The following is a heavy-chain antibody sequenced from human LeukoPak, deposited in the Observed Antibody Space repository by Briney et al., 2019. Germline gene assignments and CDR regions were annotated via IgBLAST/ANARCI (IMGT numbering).Heavy chain of an antibody. J-gene: IGHJ4*02. V-gene: IGHV3-30-3*02. CDR1: GFTFSSYA. Sequence: PGGSLRLSCAASGFTFSSYAMHWVRQAPGKGLEWVAVISYDGSNKYYADSVKGRFTISRDNSKNTLYLQMNSLRAEDTAVYYCAKTAYYYDNSGYYPDYWGQGTLVTVSS. D-gene: IGHD3-22*01. CDR2: ISYDGSNK. CDR3: AKTAYYYDNSGYYPDY.